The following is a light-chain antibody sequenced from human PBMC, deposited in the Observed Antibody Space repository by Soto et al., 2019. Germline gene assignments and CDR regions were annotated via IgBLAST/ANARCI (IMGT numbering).Light chain of an antibody. CDR3: QQYNDGPLT. CDR1: QSVNSN. Sequence: EIVMTQSPATLSVSPGERATLSCRASQSVNSNLAWYQQKPGQAPRLLIYGASTRATGIPARFSGSGSGTEFTITISSLQSEDFAVYYCQQYNDGPLTFGGGTKVDIK. CDR2: GAS. V-gene: IGKV3-15*01. J-gene: IGKJ4*01.